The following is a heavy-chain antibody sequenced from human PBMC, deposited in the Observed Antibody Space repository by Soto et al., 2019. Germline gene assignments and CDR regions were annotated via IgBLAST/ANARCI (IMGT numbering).Heavy chain of an antibody. CDR1: GFTFSSYA. D-gene: IGHD6-19*01. CDR3: ARASTLAVAPVLDY. CDR2: ISYDGSNK. J-gene: IGHJ4*02. V-gene: IGHV3-30-3*01. Sequence: QVQLVESGGGVVQPGRSLRLSCAASGFTFSSYAMHWVRQAPGKGLEWVAVISYDGSNKYYADSVKGRFTISRDNSKNTLYLQMNSLRAEDTAVYYCARASTLAVAPVLDYWGQGTLVTVSS.